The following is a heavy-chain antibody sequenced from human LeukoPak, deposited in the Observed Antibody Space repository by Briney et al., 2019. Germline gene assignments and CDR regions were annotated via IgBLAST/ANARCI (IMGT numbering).Heavy chain of an antibody. CDR1: GYTFTSYD. Sequence: ASVKVSCKASGYTFTSYDINWVRQATGQGPEWMGWMNPNSGNTGYAQKFQGRVTMTRNTSISTAYMELSSLRSEDTAVYYCARRCYYGSGSYYNVALRYWGQGTLVTVSS. CDR2: MNPNSGNT. CDR3: ARRCYYGSGSYYNVALRY. V-gene: IGHV1-8*01. D-gene: IGHD3-10*01. J-gene: IGHJ1*01.